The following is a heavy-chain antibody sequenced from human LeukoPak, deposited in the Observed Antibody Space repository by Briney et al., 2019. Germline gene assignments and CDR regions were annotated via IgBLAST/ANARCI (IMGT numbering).Heavy chain of an antibody. V-gene: IGHV3-23*01. J-gene: IGHJ4*02. CDR2: ISGSGGST. D-gene: IGHD4-17*01. CDR1: GFTFSSYA. CDR3: AKEVTTDYFDY. Sequence: GWSLRLSCPASGFTFSSYAMSWVRQPPGKGVEGVSAISGSGGSTYYADSVKGRFTISRDNSKNTLYLQMNSLRAEDTGVYYCAKEVTTDYFDYWGQGTLVTVSS.